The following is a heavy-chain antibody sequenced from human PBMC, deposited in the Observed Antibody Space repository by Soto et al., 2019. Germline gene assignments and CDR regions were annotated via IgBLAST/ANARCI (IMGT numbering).Heavy chain of an antibody. CDR2: INAANGDT. D-gene: IGHD6-13*01. J-gene: IGHJ5*02. CDR1: GYTFNSYG. CDR3: VRRHVSATGIDWFDP. Sequence: VSVKVSCKASGYTFNSYGIYWVRQAPGQRLEWMGWINAANGDTKYSPKFQGRVTITRDTSASTAYMELSSLRSEDTAVYYCVRRHVSATGIDWFDPWGQGTLVTVSS. V-gene: IGHV1-3*01.